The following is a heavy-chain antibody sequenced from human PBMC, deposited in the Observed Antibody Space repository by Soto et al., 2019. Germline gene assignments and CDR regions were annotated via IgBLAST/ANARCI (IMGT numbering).Heavy chain of an antibody. CDR2: VYSGGAT. Sequence: QLVETGGGWIQPGTSLTLSCAASGFSVSRNYMTWVRQAPGNGLEWVSFVYSGGATFYADSVKGRFILSRDDSQNTMYLQMNNLRAEDTAVYYCARVPGRLWGRGTLVTGAS. CDR1: GFSVSRNY. V-gene: IGHV3-53*02. J-gene: IGHJ4*02. D-gene: IGHD3-10*01. CDR3: ARVPGRL.